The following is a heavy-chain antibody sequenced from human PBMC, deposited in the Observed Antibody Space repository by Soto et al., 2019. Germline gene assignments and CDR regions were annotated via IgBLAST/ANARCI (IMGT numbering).Heavy chain of an antibody. Sequence: GGSLRLSCAASGFTFGNYAMSWVRQTPGKGLEWVSSISGSANNMYYADSLKGRFTISRDNSKNTLFLQMNSLRAEDTAVYYCAKHFYDDSGYSKSNYWGQGTLVTVSS. J-gene: IGHJ4*02. V-gene: IGHV3-23*01. CDR3: AKHFYDDSGYSKSNY. D-gene: IGHD3-22*01. CDR2: ISGSANNM. CDR1: GFTFGNYA.